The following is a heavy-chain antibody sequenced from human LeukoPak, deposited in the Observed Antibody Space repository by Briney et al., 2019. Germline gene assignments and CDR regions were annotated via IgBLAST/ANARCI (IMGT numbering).Heavy chain of an antibody. V-gene: IGHV3-74*01. D-gene: IGHD5-18*01. CDR2: INGDGRNI. CDR3: AKATPMAIYYFDY. J-gene: IGHJ4*02. Sequence: GGSLRLSCVASGFTFSSYWIHWVRQDPRKGLVWVSRINGDGRNINYADSVRGRFTISRDNAKNTLYLQMNTLRAEDTAVYYCAKATPMAIYYFDYWGQGTLVTVSS. CDR1: GFTFSSYW.